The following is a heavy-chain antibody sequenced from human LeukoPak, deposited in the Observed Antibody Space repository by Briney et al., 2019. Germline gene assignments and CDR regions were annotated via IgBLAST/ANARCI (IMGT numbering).Heavy chain of an antibody. Sequence: ASVKVSCKVSGYTLTELSMHWVRQAPGKGLEWMGGFDPEDGETIYAQKFQGRVTMTEDTSTDTAYMELSSLRSEDTAVYYCATVLRYSSSRGHRGVYYYYYYMDVWGKGTTVTVSS. V-gene: IGHV1-24*01. D-gene: IGHD6-13*01. CDR1: GYTLTELS. CDR3: ATVLRYSSSRGHRGVYYYYYYMDV. J-gene: IGHJ6*03. CDR2: FDPEDGET.